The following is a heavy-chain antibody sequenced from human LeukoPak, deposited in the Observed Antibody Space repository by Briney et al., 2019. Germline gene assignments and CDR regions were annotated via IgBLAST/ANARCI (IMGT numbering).Heavy chain of an antibody. CDR2: FDPEDGET. CDR3: ARDRCTNGVCYYDY. D-gene: IGHD2-8*01. J-gene: IGHJ4*02. V-gene: IGHV1-24*01. CDR1: GYTPTGMS. Sequence: ASVKASCKVSGYTPTGMSIHRVGQAPGGTLEGMGGFDPEDGETVYAPKFQGRVTMTEDTSADTAYMELSSLRSEDTAVYYCARDRCTNGVCYYDYWGQGTLVTVSS.